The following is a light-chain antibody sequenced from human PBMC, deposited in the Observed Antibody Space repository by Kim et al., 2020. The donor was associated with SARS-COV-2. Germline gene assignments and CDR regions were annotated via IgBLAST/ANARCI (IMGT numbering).Light chain of an antibody. J-gene: IGLJ3*02. CDR1: KLGDKY. V-gene: IGLV3-1*01. Sequence: SYELTQPPSPSVSPGQTASITCSGDKLGDKYVCWYRQRPGQSPVLVIYQDSKRPSGIPERFSGSNSGNTATLTISGTQAMDEADYYCQAWDSITLVFGGGTQLTVL. CDR3: QAWDSITLV. CDR2: QDS.